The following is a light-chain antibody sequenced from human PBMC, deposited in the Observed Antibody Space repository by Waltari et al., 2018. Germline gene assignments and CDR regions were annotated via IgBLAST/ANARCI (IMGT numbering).Light chain of an antibody. CDR3: QQYDSYPLT. V-gene: IGKV1-5*03. J-gene: IGKJ4*01. CDR2: KAS. CDR1: QSISSW. Sequence: DIQMTQSPSTLSASVGDRVTITGRASQSISSWLAWYQQKPGKDPKLLISKASSLESGVPSRFSGIGSGTELTLTISSLQPDDFATYYCQQYDSYPLTFGGGTKVEIK.